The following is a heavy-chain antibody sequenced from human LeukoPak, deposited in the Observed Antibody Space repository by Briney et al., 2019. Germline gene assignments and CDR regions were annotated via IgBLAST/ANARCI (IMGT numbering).Heavy chain of an antibody. CDR1: GFTFSDYY. V-gene: IGHV3-11*04. Sequence: GGSLRLSCAASGFTFSDYYMSWIRQAPGKGLEWVSYISSSGSTIYYADSVKGRFTISRDNAKNSLYLQMNSLRAEDTAVYYCARIALYYYDSSKDYWGQGTLVTVSS. D-gene: IGHD3-22*01. J-gene: IGHJ4*02. CDR2: ISSSGSTI. CDR3: ARIALYYYDSSKDY.